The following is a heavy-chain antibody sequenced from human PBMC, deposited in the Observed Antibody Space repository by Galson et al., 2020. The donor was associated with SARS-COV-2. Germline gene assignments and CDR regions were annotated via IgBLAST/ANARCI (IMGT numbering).Heavy chain of an antibody. CDR2: IRTSANGATT. V-gene: IGHV3-49*04. D-gene: IGHD2-2*01. CDR3: TRGYHLDY. CDR1: GFTFRDHH. J-gene: IGHJ4*02. Sequence: GESLKISCTGSGFTFRDHHMNWVRQAPGKGLEWVGFIRTSANGATTEYPASVKGRLTISRDDSKSIAYLQVNSLKTEDTAVYYCTRGYHLDYWGQGTLVTVSS.